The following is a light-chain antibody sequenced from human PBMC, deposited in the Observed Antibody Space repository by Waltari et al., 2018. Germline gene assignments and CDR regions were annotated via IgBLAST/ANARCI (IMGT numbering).Light chain of an antibody. V-gene: IGLV1-40*01. CDR3: QSYDSSLSALV. CDR2: GHS. J-gene: IGLJ2*01. Sequence: QSVLTQPPPVSGAPGQRVTISSTGTSPNTGAGDDVHRYQQLPGTAPKLLIYGHSNRPSGVPDRFSGSKSGTSASLAITGLQAEDEADYYCQSYDSSLSALVFGGGTNLTVL. CDR1: SPNTGAGDD.